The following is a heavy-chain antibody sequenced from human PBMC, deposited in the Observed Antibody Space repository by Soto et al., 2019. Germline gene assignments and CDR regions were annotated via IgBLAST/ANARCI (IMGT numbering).Heavy chain of an antibody. CDR3: ARDAVRYCTDGGCYQGYYYFAMDV. J-gene: IGHJ6*02. Sequence: QVQLVQSGAELKKSGASVTVSCKPSGYTFSTYGISWVRQAPGQGLEWMGRISASNGNTNYAQKFQGRVTMTTDTSTCTAFMDLRSLRSDDTAVYYCARDAVRYCTDGGCYQGYYYFAMDVWGHGTTVTVS. D-gene: IGHD2-8*01. CDR1: GYTFSTYG. CDR2: ISASNGNT. V-gene: IGHV1-18*01.